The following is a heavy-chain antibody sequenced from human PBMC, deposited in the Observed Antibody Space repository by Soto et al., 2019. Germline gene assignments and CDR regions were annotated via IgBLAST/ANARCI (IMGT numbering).Heavy chain of an antibody. Sequence: ASVKVSCKASGYTFTDYYMNWVRQAPGQGLEWMGWINPNNGVTNYAQKFQGRVTMTRDTSISTVYMDLGRLRSDDTAVYYCARGALTVANWFDPWGQGTQVTVSS. J-gene: IGHJ5*02. V-gene: IGHV1-2*02. CDR3: ARGALTVANWFDP. CDR2: INPNNGVT. CDR1: GYTFTDYY. D-gene: IGHD6-19*01.